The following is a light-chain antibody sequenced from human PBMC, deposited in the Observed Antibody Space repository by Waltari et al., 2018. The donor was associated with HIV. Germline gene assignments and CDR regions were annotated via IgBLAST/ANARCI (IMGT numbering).Light chain of an antibody. V-gene: IGLV1-44*01. CDR3: AAWEGSLNGHVV. CDR2: SNN. Sequence: QSVLTQPPSASGTPGQRVTISCSGSSPNIGSNTVNWYQQLPGTAPKLLTYSNNRRPAGGHDRVSGSKAGTSASRAISGLQSEEEADYYCAAWEGSLNGHVVFGGGTKLTVL. J-gene: IGLJ2*01. CDR1: SPNIGSNT.